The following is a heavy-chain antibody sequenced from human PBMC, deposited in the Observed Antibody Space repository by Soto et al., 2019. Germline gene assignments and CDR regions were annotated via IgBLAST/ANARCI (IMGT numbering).Heavy chain of an antibody. CDR1: GGSISSGGFF. CDR2: IYSSGST. J-gene: IGHJ5*02. V-gene: IGHV4-31*03. Sequence: QVQLQESGPGLVKPSQTLSLTCTVSGGSISSGGFFWSWIRQHPEKGLEWIGYIYSSGSTSYNPSLKSRVTISLDTSKNQFSLRLSSVTAADTAVYYCARGRNFYFDSSYNWFDPWGQGTLVTVSS. CDR3: ARGRNFYFDSSYNWFDP. D-gene: IGHD3-22*01.